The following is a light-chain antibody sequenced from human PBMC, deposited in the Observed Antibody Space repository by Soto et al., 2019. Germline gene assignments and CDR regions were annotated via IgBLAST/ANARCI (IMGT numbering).Light chain of an antibody. Sequence: EIVLTQSPATLSLSPGERATLSCRASQSVSSYLAWYQQKPGQAPRLLIYDASNRATGIPARFSGSGSGTGFTLTISSLEPEDFAVYYCQQRSNWPPETFGQGTKVDIK. CDR1: QSVSSY. CDR3: QQRSNWPPET. J-gene: IGKJ1*01. CDR2: DAS. V-gene: IGKV3-11*01.